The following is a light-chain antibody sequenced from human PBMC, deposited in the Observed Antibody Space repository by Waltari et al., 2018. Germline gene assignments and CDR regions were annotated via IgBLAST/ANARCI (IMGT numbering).Light chain of an antibody. CDR2: DAS. CDR3: QHRRNWPWT. Sequence: EIVLTQSPATLSLSPGERVTLSYRASQSVSGYLGWYQQKSGQAPRLLIYDASNRATGIPARFSGSGSGTDFTLTISSLEPEDFAIYYCQHRRNWPWTFGQGTKVEI. V-gene: IGKV3-11*01. CDR1: QSVSGY. J-gene: IGKJ1*01.